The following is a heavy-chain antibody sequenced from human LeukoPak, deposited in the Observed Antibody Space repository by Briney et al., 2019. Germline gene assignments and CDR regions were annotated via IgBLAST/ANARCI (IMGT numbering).Heavy chain of an antibody. Sequence: SETLSLTCAVYGGSFSGYYWSWIRQPPGKGLEWIGEINHSGSTNYNPSLKSRVTISVDTSKNQFSLKLSSVTAADTAVYYCARGGRRWLQSKFDYWGQGTLVTVSS. CDR1: GGSFSGYY. J-gene: IGHJ4*02. CDR2: INHSGST. CDR3: ARGGRRWLQSKFDY. V-gene: IGHV4-34*01. D-gene: IGHD5-24*01.